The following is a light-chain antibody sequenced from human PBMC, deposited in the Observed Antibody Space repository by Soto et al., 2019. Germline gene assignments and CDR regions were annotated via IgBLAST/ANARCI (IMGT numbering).Light chain of an antibody. J-gene: IGKJ4*01. CDR3: QHYNNRPLT. CDR2: GAS. Sequence: EIVVTQSPATLSLSPGQRATLSCRTSQTINNKLVWYQQKPGQAPRLLIYGASTRATGIPARFSGSGSGTEFTLTISRLQSEDFAVYSCQHYNNRPLTFVGGTKVEIK. CDR1: QTINNK. V-gene: IGKV3-15*01.